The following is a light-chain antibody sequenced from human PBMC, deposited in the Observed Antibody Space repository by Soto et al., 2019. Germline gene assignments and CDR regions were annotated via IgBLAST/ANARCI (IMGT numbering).Light chain of an antibody. V-gene: IGKV3-20*01. CDR2: GAS. CDR1: QSVSSSY. Sequence: EIVLTQSPGTLSLSPGERATLSCRANQSVSSSYLAWYQQKPGQAPRLLIYGASSRATGIPDRFSGSGSGADFTLTISRLEPEDFAVYYCQQYGSSPPWTFGQGTKVDNK. J-gene: IGKJ1*01. CDR3: QQYGSSPPWT.